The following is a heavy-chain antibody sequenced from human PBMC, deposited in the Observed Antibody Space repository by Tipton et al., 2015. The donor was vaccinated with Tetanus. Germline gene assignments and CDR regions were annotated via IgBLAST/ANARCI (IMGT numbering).Heavy chain of an antibody. Sequence: QSGAEVKKPGASVKVSCKASGYTFTTSQIHWVRQAPGQGLEWMGWMNPNSGNTDYTQKFQGRVTMTTDTSTNTAYMELRSLRSDDTAVYFCARLVKQWLVPEDYWGQGTLVTVSS. CDR1: GYTFTTSQ. J-gene: IGHJ4*02. CDR2: MNPNSGNT. V-gene: IGHV1-8*01. CDR3: ARLVKQWLVPEDY. D-gene: IGHD6-19*01.